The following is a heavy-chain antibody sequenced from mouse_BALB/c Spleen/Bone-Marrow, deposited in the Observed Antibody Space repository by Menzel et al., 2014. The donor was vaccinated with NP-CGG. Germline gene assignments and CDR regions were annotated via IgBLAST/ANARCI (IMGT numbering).Heavy chain of an antibody. CDR2: IRNKAKGYTT. CDR1: GFTFTDYY. Sequence: EVQLQESGGGLVQPGGSLRLSCATSGFTFTDYYMSWVRQPPGKALEWLGFIRNKAKGYTTEYSASVKGRFTISRDNSQSIVYLQMNTLRAEDSATYYCARDINYDSYYWYFDAWGAGTTVTVSS. V-gene: IGHV7-3*02. D-gene: IGHD2-12*01. J-gene: IGHJ1*01. CDR3: ARDINYDSYYWYFDA.